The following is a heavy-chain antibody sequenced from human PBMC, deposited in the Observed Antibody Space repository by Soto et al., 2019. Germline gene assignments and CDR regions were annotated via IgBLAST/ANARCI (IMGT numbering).Heavy chain of an antibody. D-gene: IGHD3-10*01. J-gene: IGHJ4*02. CDR3: ARGPLWFGELSSLDDY. CDR2: ISAYNGNT. Sequence: ASVEVSCKASGYTFTSYCISWVLQAPGEGLEWMGWISAYNGNTDYAQKLQGRVTMTTDTSTSTAYMELRSLRSDDTAVYYCARGPLWFGELSSLDDYWGQGTLVTVSS. CDR1: GYTFTSYC. V-gene: IGHV1-18*01.